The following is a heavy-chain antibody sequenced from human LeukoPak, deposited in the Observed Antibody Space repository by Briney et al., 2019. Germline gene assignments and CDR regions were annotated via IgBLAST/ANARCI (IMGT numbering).Heavy chain of an antibody. Sequence: GGSLKLSCAASRFTFSNYWMSWVRQAPGKGLEWVSSISSSSTIIYYADSVKGRFTISRDNAKNSLFLQMNSLRAEDTAVYYCARDLFDDYTLDYWGQGTLVTVSS. J-gene: IGHJ4*02. CDR1: RFTFSNYW. CDR2: ISSSSTII. CDR3: ARDLFDDYTLDY. D-gene: IGHD3-16*01. V-gene: IGHV3-21*01.